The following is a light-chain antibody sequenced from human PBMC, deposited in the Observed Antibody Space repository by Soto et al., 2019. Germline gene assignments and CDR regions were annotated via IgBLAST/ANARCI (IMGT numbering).Light chain of an antibody. CDR1: QTVRDN. CDR3: QQYNNCPLT. CDR2: GAT. J-gene: IGKJ4*01. V-gene: IGKV3D-15*01. Sequence: EVVMTQSPATLSVSPGERATLSCRASQTVRDNLGWYQQKPGQPPRLLIYGATTRATGIPARFSGSGSGTEFTLTISSMQSEDFAVYYCQQYNNCPLTFGGGTKVEIK.